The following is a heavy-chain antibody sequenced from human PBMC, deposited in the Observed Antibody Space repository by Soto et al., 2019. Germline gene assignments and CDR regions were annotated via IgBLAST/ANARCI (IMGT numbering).Heavy chain of an antibody. CDR3: ARDVVEGGYSSSWSTSNYFDY. CDR2: IIPIFGIA. Sequence: QVQLVQSGAEVKKPGSSVKVSCKASGGTFSSYAISWVRQAPGQGLEWMGGIIPIFGIANYAQKFQGRVTITADESTSTAYMELSSLRSEDTAVYYCARDVVEGGYSSSWSTSNYFDYWGQGTLVTVSS. J-gene: IGHJ4*02. CDR1: GGTFSSYA. D-gene: IGHD6-13*01. V-gene: IGHV1-69*01.